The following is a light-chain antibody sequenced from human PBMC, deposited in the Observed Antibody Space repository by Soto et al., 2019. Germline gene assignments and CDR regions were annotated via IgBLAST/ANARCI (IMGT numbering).Light chain of an antibody. CDR1: QSISSY. J-gene: IGKJ1*01. CDR3: QQYNSYPWT. Sequence: DMQISHSQSSLSASVLYRVTITCRASQSISSYLNWYQQKPGKAPKLLIYKASTLESGVPSNFSGSGSGTEFTLTISSLQPEDFATYYCQQYNSYPWTFGQGTKVDI. CDR2: KAS. V-gene: IGKV1-5*03.